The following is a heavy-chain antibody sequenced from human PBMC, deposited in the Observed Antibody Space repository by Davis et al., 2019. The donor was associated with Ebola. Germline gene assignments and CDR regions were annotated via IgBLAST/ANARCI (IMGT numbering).Heavy chain of an antibody. CDR3: ARHGGSSSGWYYLDY. CDR2: IYYSGST. Sequence: GSLRLSCTVSGGSISSSSYYWGWIRQPPGKGLEWIGSIYYSGSTYYNPSLKSRVTISVDTSKNQFSLKLSSVTAADTAVYYCARHGGSSSGWYYLDYWGQGTLVTVSS. CDR1: GGSISSSSYY. V-gene: IGHV4-39*01. D-gene: IGHD6-19*01. J-gene: IGHJ4*02.